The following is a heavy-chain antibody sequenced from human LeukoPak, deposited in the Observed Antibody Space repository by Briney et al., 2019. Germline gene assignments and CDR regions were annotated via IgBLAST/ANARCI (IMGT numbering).Heavy chain of an antibody. CDR1: GGSISSYY. CDR3: ARDTDSSGYYYPFAY. D-gene: IGHD3-22*01. Sequence: SEALSLTCTVSGGSISSYYWSWIRQPPGKGLEWIGYIYYSGSTNYNPSLKSRVTISVDTSKNQFSLKLSSVTAADTAVYYCARDTDSSGYYYPFAYWGQGTLVTVSS. J-gene: IGHJ4*02. CDR2: IYYSGST. V-gene: IGHV4-59*01.